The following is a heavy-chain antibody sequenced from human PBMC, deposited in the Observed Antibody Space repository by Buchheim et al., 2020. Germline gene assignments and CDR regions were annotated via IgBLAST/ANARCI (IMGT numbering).Heavy chain of an antibody. D-gene: IGHD6-6*01. Sequence: QVQLVESGGGVVQPGRSLRLSCAASGFTFSSYAMHWVRQAPDKGLEWVAVISYDGSNKYYADSVKGRFTISRDNSKNTLYLQMNSLRAEDTAVYYCARDQIEYSSSSGFGYWGQGTL. CDR2: ISYDGSNK. V-gene: IGHV3-30-3*01. CDR3: ARDQIEYSSSSGFGY. CDR1: GFTFSSYA. J-gene: IGHJ4*02.